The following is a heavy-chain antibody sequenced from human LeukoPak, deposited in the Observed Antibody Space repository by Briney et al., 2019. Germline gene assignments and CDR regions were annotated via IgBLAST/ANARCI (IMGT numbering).Heavy chain of an antibody. CDR3: ARDFSTYGDYLGY. V-gene: IGHV1-2*02. J-gene: IGHJ4*02. CDR2: INPNSGGT. Sequence: ASVKVSCKASGYTFIGYFMQWLRQPPGQGLEWMGWINPNSGGTNYAQKFQGRVTMTRDTSISTAYMELSRLRSDDTAVYYCARDFSTYGDYLGYWGQGTLVTVSS. CDR1: GYTFIGYF. D-gene: IGHD4-17*01.